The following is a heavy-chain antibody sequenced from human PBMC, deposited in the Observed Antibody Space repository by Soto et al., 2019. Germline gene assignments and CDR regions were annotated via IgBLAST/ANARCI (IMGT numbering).Heavy chain of an antibody. Sequence: QVQLQESGPGLVKPSETLSRTCTVSGGSISSYYWSWIRQPAGKGLEWIGRIYTSGSTNYNPSLKSRVTMSVDTSKNQFSLKLSSVTAADTAVYYCARISPYGSGSYYLDYWGQGTLVTVSS. D-gene: IGHD3-10*01. CDR2: IYTSGST. CDR1: GGSISSYY. CDR3: ARISPYGSGSYYLDY. J-gene: IGHJ4*02. V-gene: IGHV4-4*07.